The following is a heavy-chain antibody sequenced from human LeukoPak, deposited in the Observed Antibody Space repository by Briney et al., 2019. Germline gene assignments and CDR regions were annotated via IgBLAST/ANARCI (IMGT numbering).Heavy chain of an antibody. V-gene: IGHV3-23*01. CDR3: RGSGSSKGTTPDY. CDR1: GFTFSNHA. J-gene: IGHJ4*02. Sequence: GGSLRLSCAASGFTFSNHAMTWVRQAPGKGLEWVSSISGSGGSIYYADSVKGRFTISRDNSKNTLYLQMNSLRAEDTAVYYCRGSGSSKGTTPDYWGQGTLVTVSS. CDR2: ISGSGGSI. D-gene: IGHD1-26*01.